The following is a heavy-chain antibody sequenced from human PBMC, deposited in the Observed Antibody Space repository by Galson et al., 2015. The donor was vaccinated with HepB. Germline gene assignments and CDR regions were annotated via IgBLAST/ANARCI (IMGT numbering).Heavy chain of an antibody. CDR2: ISCDGSNK. J-gene: IGHJ4*02. CDR3: ARANEKIQLWSYFDY. V-gene: IGHV3-30*04. Sequence: SLRLSCAASGFTFSSYAMHWVRQAPGKGLEWVAVISCDGSNKYYADSVKGRFTISRDNSKNTLYLQMNSLRAEDTAVYYCARANEKIQLWSYFDYWGQGTLVTVSS. D-gene: IGHD5-18*01. CDR1: GFTFSSYA.